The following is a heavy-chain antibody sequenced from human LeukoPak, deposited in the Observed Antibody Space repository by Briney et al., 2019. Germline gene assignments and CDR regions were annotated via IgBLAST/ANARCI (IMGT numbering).Heavy chain of an antibody. CDR2: IRSKANSYAT. J-gene: IGHJ4*02. CDR1: GFTFSGSA. D-gene: IGHD2-15*01. CDR3: QMVYCSGGSCYADY. Sequence: GGSLRLSCAASGFTFSGSAMHWVRQASGKGLEWVGRIRSKANSYATAYAASVKGRFTISRDDSKNTAYLQMNSLKTEDTAVYYCQMVYCSGGSCYADYWGQGTLVTVSS. V-gene: IGHV3-73*01.